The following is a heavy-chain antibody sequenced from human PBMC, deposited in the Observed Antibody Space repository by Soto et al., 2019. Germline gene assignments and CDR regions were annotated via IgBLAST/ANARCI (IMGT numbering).Heavy chain of an antibody. CDR3: ASAGSYYDSSGPFDY. Sequence: SVKVSCKASGGTFSSYAISWVRQAPGQGLEWMGGIIPIFGTANYAQKFQGRVTITADKSTSTAYMELSSLRSEDTAVYYCASAGSYYDSSGPFDYWGQGTLVTV. V-gene: IGHV1-69*06. D-gene: IGHD3-22*01. CDR2: IIPIFGTA. CDR1: GGTFSSYA. J-gene: IGHJ4*02.